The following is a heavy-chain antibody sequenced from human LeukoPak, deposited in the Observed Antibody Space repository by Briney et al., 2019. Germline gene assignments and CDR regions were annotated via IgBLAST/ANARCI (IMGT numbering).Heavy chain of an antibody. CDR3: ARDFGTTGWHTFDY. D-gene: IGHD6-19*01. CDR2: TYYRSKWYN. CDR1: GYSVSSKNGG. J-gene: IGHJ4*02. V-gene: IGHV6-1*01. Sequence: SQTLSLTCVDSGYSVSSKNGGWHWIRLSPSRGLEWLGRTYYRSKWYNDYAESMEGRMTISQDTSKNQYSLHLNSVTPDDTAVYYCARDFGTTGWHTFDYWGQGTLVTVSS.